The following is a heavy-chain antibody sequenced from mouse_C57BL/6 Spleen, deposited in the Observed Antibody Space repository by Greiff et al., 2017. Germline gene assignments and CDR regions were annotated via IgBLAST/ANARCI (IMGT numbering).Heavy chain of an antibody. J-gene: IGHJ2*01. Sequence: QVQLQQPGAELVRPGSSVKLSCKASGYTFTSYWMHWVKQRPIQGLEWIGNIDPSDSETHYNQQFKDKATLTVDKSSSTAYMQLSSLTSEDSAVYYCARTSTVVAPVYFDYWGQGTTLTVSS. V-gene: IGHV1-52*01. CDR1: GYTFTSYW. D-gene: IGHD1-1*01. CDR2: IDPSDSET. CDR3: ARTSTVVAPVYFDY.